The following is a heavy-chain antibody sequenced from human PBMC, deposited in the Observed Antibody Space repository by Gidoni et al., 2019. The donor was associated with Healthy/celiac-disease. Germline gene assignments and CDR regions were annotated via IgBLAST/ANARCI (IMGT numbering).Heavy chain of an antibody. J-gene: IGHJ5*02. Sequence: QVQLVQSGAEVKKPGASVKVSCKASGYTFTSYDINWVRQATGQGLEWMGWMNPNSGNTGYAQKFQGRVTMTRNTSISTAYMELSSLRSEDTAVYYCARGITYYDFWSGYYWFDPWGQGTLVTVSS. CDR1: GYTFTSYD. D-gene: IGHD3-3*01. CDR2: MNPNSGNT. V-gene: IGHV1-8*01. CDR3: ARGITYYDFWSGYYWFDP.